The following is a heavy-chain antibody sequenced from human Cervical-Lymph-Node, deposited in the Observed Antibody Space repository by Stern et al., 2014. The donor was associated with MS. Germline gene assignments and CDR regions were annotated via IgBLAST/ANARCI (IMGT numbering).Heavy chain of an antibody. J-gene: IGHJ6*02. CDR2: IIPIFGTA. V-gene: IGHV1-69*01. Sequence: QVQLVQSGSEVKKPGSSVKVSCKASGCTFSSYAISWVRQAPGQRLEWMGGIIPIFGTANSPQKFQVRVTITAEASTTTSYMELSSLRSEDTAVYYCARGELKEGLVRGMDVWGQGTTVTVSS. CDR1: GCTFSSYA. D-gene: IGHD1-26*01. CDR3: ARGELKEGLVRGMDV.